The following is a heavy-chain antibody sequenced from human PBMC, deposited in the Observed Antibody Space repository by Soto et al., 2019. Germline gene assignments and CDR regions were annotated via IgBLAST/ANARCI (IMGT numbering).Heavy chain of an antibody. Sequence: GGSLRLSCAVSGFTFSSYGMHWVRQAPGKGLEWVAHISYDGSNEHYVDSVKGRFTISRDNSKNTLYLQMNSLRAEDTAVYYCAKDTYYHDSSGYYICDSWGKGTL. D-gene: IGHD3-22*01. V-gene: IGHV3-30*18. CDR1: GFTFSSYG. CDR2: ISYDGSNE. J-gene: IGHJ4*02. CDR3: AKDTYYHDSSGYYICDS.